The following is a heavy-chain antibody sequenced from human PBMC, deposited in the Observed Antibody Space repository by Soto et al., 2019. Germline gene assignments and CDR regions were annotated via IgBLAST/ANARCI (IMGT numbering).Heavy chain of an antibody. CDR2: MNPNSGNT. CDR1: GYTFTSYD. V-gene: IGHV1-8*02. D-gene: IGHD1-7*01. CDR3: AGGRRITGTTLFGY. Sequence: QVQLVQSGAEVKKPGASVKVSCKASGYTFTSYDINWVRQATGQGLEWMGWMNPNSGNTGYAQKFQGRVTMTRNTSISTAYMELSSLRSDDTAVYYCAGGRRITGTTLFGYWGQGTLVSVSS. J-gene: IGHJ4*02.